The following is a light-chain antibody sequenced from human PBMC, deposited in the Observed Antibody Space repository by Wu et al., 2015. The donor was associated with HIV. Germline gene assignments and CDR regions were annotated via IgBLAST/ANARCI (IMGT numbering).Light chain of an antibody. CDR3: QQYVGPPYT. V-gene: IGKV3-20*01. J-gene: IGKJ2*01. Sequence: EIVLTQSPGTLSLSLGERATLSCRASQSITSNYLAWYQQKPGQAPRLLIYGASSRATGIPDRFSGSGSETDFTLTITRLEPEDFAVYYCQQYVGPPYTFGQGTNLEIK. CDR1: QSITSNY. CDR2: GAS.